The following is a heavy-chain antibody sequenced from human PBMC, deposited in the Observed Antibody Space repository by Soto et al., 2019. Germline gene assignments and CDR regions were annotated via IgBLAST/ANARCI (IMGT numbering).Heavy chain of an antibody. CDR2: IYYSGST. Sequence: SETLSLTCTVSGGSISSYYWSWIRQPPGKGLEWIGYIYYSGSTNYNPFLKSRVTISVDTSKNQFSLKLSSVTAADTAVYYCARVVTSTGGYYYYYMDVWGKGTTVTVSS. J-gene: IGHJ6*03. CDR1: GGSISSYY. CDR3: ARVVTSTGGYYYYYMDV. D-gene: IGHD2-21*02. V-gene: IGHV4-59*01.